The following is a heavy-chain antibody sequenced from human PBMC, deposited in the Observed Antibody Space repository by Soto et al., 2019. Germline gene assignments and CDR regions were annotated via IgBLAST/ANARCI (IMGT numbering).Heavy chain of an antibody. CDR3: TTDSYSTMILIRFDY. CDR1: GFTFSNAW. J-gene: IGHJ4*01. V-gene: IGHV3-15*07. D-gene: IGHD2-2*01. CDR2: IKSKTAGGTA. Sequence: GGSLRLSCAASGFTFSNAWINWVRQAPGKGLEWVGRIKSKTAGGTADFAAPVKGRFAISRDDSKNMVYLQMNSLKTEDTALYYCTTDSYSTMILIRFDYWGHGTLVTV.